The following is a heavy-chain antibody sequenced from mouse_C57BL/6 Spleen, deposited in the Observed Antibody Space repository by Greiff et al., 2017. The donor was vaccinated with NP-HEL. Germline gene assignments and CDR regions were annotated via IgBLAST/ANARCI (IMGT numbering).Heavy chain of an antibody. Sequence: VQLQQPGAELVRPGSSVKLSCKASGYTFTSYWMHWVKQRPIQGLEWIGNIDPSDSETHYNQKFKDKATLTVDKSSSTAYMQLSSLTSEDSAVDYCARGSYGSSSWFAYWGQGTLVTVSA. J-gene: IGHJ3*01. CDR1: GYTFTSYW. CDR3: ARGSYGSSSWFAY. D-gene: IGHD1-1*01. CDR2: IDPSDSET. V-gene: IGHV1-52*01.